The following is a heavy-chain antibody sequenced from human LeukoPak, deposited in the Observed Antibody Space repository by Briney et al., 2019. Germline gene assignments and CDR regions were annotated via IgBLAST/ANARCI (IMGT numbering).Heavy chain of an antibody. Sequence: GGSLRLSCAASGFTFSSYAMSWVRQAPGKGLEWVSAISGSGGSTYYADSVKGRFTISRDNSKNTLYLQMNSLRAEDTAVYYCAKDGYYGSGSCYNSIDYWGQGTLVTVSS. CDR2: ISGSGGST. D-gene: IGHD3-10*01. CDR1: GFTFSSYA. V-gene: IGHV3-23*01. CDR3: AKDGYYGSGSCYNSIDY. J-gene: IGHJ4*02.